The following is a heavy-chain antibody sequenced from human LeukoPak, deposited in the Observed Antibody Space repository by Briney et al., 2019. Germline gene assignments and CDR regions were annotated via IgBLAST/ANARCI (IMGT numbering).Heavy chain of an antibody. Sequence: SETLSLTCTVSGGSISSSSYYWGWIRQPPGKGLEWIGSIYYSGSTYYNPSLKSRVTISVDTSKNQFSLKLSSVTAADTAVYYCARGYCSGGSCLGDAFDIWGQGTMVTVSS. CDR3: ARGYCSGGSCLGDAFDI. J-gene: IGHJ3*02. CDR1: GGSISSSSYY. D-gene: IGHD2-15*01. CDR2: IYYSGST. V-gene: IGHV4-39*07.